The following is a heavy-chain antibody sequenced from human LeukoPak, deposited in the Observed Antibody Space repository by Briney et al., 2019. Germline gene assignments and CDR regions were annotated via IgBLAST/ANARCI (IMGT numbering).Heavy chain of an antibody. CDR2: IYYSGST. J-gene: IGHJ4*02. V-gene: IGHV4-59*01. CDR3: ASSYVDIVVVPAAIVY. D-gene: IGHD2-2*01. CDR1: GGSISSYY. Sequence: PSETLSLTCTVSGGSISSYYWSWIRQPPGKGLEWIGYIYYSGSTNYNPSLKSRVTISVDTSKNQFSLKLSSVTAADTAVYYCASSYVDIVVVPAAIVYWGQGTLVTVSS.